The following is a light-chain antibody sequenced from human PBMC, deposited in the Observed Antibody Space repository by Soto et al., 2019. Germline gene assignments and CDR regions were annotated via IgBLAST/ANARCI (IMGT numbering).Light chain of an antibody. V-gene: IGKV1-33*01. CDR2: DAS. Sequence: DIQMTKSPSSLSASVGDRVTITCQASQDISNYLNWYQQKPGKAPKLLIYDASNLETGVPSRFSGSGSGTDFTFTISSLQPEDIATYYCQPYYNLPFTFGPGTRWISN. CDR1: QDISNY. CDR3: QPYYNLPFT. J-gene: IGKJ3*01.